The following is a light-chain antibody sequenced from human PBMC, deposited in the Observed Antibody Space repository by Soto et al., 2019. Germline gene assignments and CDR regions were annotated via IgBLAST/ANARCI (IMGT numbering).Light chain of an antibody. J-gene: IGKJ1*01. CDR1: QSVSSN. V-gene: IGKV3-15*01. Sequence: EIVMTQSPATLSVSPGERATLSCRASQSVSSNLAWYQQKPGQAPRLLIYGASTRATGIPARFSGSGSGTEFTLTISSLQSEDFAVYYCQQYNNWPRRTFGQGTNVEIK. CDR2: GAS. CDR3: QQYNNWPRRT.